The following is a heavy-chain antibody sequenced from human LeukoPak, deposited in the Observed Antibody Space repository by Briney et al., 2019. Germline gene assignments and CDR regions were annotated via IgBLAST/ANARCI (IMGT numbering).Heavy chain of an antibody. J-gene: IGHJ6*03. V-gene: IGHV1-8*01. CDR3: AREWYSSSYYYYYYYMDV. CDR1: GYTFTSYD. Sequence: GASVKVSCKASGYTFTSYDINWVRQATGQGLEWMGWMNPNSGNTGYAQKFQGRVTMTRNTSISTAYMELSSLRSEDTAVYCCAREWYSSSYYYYYYYMDVWGKGTTVTVSS. D-gene: IGHD6-6*01. CDR2: MNPNSGNT.